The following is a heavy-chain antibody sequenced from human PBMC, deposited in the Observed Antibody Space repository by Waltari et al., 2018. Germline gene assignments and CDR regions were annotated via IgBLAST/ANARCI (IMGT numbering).Heavy chain of an antibody. Sequence: QVQLVQSGVEVKKPGASVKVSCQASGYSFTTYGISWVRQAPGQGLEWMGWISTYNGNTKYAQMFQGRVNMTTDTSSSTAFMELRSLRSDDTAVYYCARVIADGGVDYWGQGTLVTVSS. J-gene: IGHJ4*02. CDR2: ISTYNGNT. CDR3: ARVIADGGVDY. CDR1: GYSFTTYG. V-gene: IGHV1-18*01. D-gene: IGHD6-13*01.